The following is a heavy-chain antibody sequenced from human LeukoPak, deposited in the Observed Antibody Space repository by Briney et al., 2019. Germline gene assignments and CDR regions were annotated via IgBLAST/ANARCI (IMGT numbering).Heavy chain of an antibody. Sequence: SETLSLTCAVYGGSFSGYYWSWIRQPPGKGLEWIGEINHSGSTNYNPSLKSRVTISVDTSKNQFSLKLSSVTAADTAVHYCARCEKYSGYDLWALYFDYWGQGTLVTVSS. CDR1: GGSFSGYY. D-gene: IGHD5-12*01. CDR2: INHSGST. J-gene: IGHJ4*02. CDR3: ARCEKYSGYDLWALYFDY. V-gene: IGHV4-34*01.